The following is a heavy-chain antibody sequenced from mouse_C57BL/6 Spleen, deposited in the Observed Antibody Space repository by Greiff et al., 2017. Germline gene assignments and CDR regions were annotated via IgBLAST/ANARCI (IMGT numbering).Heavy chain of an antibody. Sequence: EVHLVESGGGLVKPGGSLKLSCAASGFTFSSYAMSWVRQTPEKRLEWVATISDGGSYTYYPDNVKGRFTISRDNAKNNLYLQMSHLKSEDTAMYYCARDGGESGAMDYWGQGTSVTVSS. CDR3: ARDGGESGAMDY. CDR1: GFTFSSYA. CDR2: ISDGGSYT. V-gene: IGHV5-4*01. D-gene: IGHD3-1*01. J-gene: IGHJ4*01.